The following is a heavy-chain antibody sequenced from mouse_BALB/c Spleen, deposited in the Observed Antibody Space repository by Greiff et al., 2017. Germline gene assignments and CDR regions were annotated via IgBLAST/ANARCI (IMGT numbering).Heavy chain of an antibody. D-gene: IGHD1-1*01. J-gene: IGHJ2*01. CDR3: ARSYYGSSPYYFDY. CDR1: GYSITSGYY. V-gene: IGHV3-6*02. Sequence: EVQLQESGPGLVKPSQSLSLTCSVTGYSITSGYYWNWIRQLPGNKLEWMGYISYDGSNNYNPSLKNRISITRDTSKNQFFLKLNSVTTEDTATYYCARSYYGSSPYYFDYWGQGTTLTVSS. CDR2: ISYDGSN.